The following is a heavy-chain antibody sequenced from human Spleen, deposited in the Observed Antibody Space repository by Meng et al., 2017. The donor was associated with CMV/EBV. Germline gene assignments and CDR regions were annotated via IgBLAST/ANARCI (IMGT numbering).Heavy chain of an antibody. Sequence: GESLKISCAASGFTFSSYSMSWIRQAPGKGLEWISYISSSGTTKLYADSVRGRFTVSKDNAKKSQYLQMDSLRAEDTAIYFCARDYGWGVHDSWGQGTLVTVSS. CDR3: ARDYGWGVHDS. CDR1: GFTFSSYS. CDR2: ISSSGTTK. D-gene: IGHD3-10*01. V-gene: IGHV3-48*04. J-gene: IGHJ4*02.